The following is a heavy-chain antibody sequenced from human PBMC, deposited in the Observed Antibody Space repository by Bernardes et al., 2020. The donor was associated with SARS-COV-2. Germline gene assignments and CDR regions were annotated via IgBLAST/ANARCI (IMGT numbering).Heavy chain of an antibody. CDR3: ARDPQRGRFDP. D-gene: IGHD3-10*01. V-gene: IGHV4-31*03. J-gene: IGHJ5*02. CDR2: ISYSGST. Sequence: SETLSLTCTVSGVSISGGANYWNWLRQHPGKGLEWIGYISYSGSTYYKPSLKSRVSMSRDTSKNQFSLRLTSVTAADTAIYYCARDPQRGRFDPWGQGTLVTVSS. CDR1: GVSISGGANY.